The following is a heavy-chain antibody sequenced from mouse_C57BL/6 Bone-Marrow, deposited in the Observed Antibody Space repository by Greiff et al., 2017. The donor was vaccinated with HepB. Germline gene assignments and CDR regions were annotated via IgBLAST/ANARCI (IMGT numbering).Heavy chain of an antibody. CDR2: IDPSDSYT. J-gene: IGHJ3*01. CDR1: GYTFTSYW. V-gene: IGHV1-69*01. Sequence: VQLQQSGAELVMPGASVKLSCKASGYTFTSYWMHWVKQRPGQGLEWIGEIDPSDSYTNYNQKFKGKSTLTVDKSSSTAYMQLSSLTSEDSAVYYCARLGPFAYWGQGTLVTVSA. CDR3: ARLGPFAY. D-gene: IGHD4-1*01.